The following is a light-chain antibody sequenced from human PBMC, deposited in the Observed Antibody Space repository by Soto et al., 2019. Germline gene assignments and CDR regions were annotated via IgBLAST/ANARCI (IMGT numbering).Light chain of an antibody. CDR3: SLYTRRSTLV. CDR2: EVT. J-gene: IGLJ1*01. Sequence: QSALTQPASVSGSPGQSIIISCTGTSSDVGGYNYVSWYQQHPGKAPKLMIYEVTNRPSGVSNCFSASKSGNTASLTISGLQAEDEADYYCSLYTRRSTLVFGTGTKVTVL. V-gene: IGLV2-14*01. CDR1: SSDVGGYNY.